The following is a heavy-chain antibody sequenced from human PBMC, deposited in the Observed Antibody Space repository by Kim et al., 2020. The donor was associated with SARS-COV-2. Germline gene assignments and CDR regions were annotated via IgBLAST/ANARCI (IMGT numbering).Heavy chain of an antibody. CDR1: GFSVSSTF. D-gene: IGHD1-1*01. J-gene: IGHJ6*02. Sequence: GGSLRLSCAASGFSVSSTFMSWVRQAPGKGLEWISVLYADESAYYAESVKGRFTISRDKSKNTLYLRMDSLRTEDTAVYYYARDRSWVAGATSYNYGMDVWGQGTTVTVSS. V-gene: IGHV3-66*02. CDR2: LYADESA. CDR3: ARDRSWVAGATSYNYGMDV.